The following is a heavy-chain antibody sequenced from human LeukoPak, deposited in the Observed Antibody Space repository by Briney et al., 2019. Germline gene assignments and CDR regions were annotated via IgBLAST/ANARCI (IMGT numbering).Heavy chain of an antibody. CDR2: ISSSSSTI. CDR3: ARDGNYYGSGSYRDY. Sequence: PGGSLRLSCAASGFTFSSYSMNWVRQAPGKGLEWVSYISSSSSTIYYADSVKGRFTISRDNAKNSLYLQMNSLRAEDTAVYYCARDGNYYGSGSYRDYWGQGTLVTVSS. J-gene: IGHJ4*02. V-gene: IGHV3-48*04. D-gene: IGHD3-10*01. CDR1: GFTFSSYS.